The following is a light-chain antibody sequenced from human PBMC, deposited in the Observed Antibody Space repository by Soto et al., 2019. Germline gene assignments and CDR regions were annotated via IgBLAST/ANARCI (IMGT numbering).Light chain of an antibody. J-gene: IGLJ1*01. Sequence: QSALTQPPSASGFPGQSVTISCTGTSSDIGAYNYVSWYQRHPGKAPQLMVYQIDKRPSGVPDRFSGSRSGNTASLTVSGLQPEDEADYYCTSYAGNNNFVFGTGTKLTVL. V-gene: IGLV2-8*01. CDR3: TSYAGNNNFV. CDR2: QID. CDR1: SSDIGAYNY.